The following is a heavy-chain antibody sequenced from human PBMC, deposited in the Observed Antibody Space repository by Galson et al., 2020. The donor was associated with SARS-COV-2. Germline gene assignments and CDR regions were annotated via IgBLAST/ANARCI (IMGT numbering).Heavy chain of an antibody. V-gene: IGHV3-23*01. CDR1: GFRFSSYP. CDR2: ISPSGGRP. CDR3: AKSAVAGVFDS. J-gene: IGHJ4*02. Sequence: GGSLRLSCAASGFRFSSYPMTWVRQAPGKGLEWVSNISPSGGRPDYADSVKGRFTISRDNSKNTVYLQMNSLRGEDTAVYYCAKSAVAGVFDSWGQGILVTVSS. D-gene: IGHD6-19*01.